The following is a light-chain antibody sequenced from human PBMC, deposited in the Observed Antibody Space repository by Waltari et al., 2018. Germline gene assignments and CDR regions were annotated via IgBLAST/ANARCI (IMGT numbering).Light chain of an antibody. CDR3: QTWGTGIVI. V-gene: IGLV4-69*01. J-gene: IGLJ2*01. CDR2: LNSDGSH. CDR1: SGHSSYA. Sequence: QLVLTQSPSASASLGASVKLTCTLSSGHSSYAIAWHQQQPEKGPRYLMKLNSDGSHNRGDGIPDRFSGSSSGAERDLTIASLQSEDEADYYCQTWGTGIVIFGGGTKLTVL.